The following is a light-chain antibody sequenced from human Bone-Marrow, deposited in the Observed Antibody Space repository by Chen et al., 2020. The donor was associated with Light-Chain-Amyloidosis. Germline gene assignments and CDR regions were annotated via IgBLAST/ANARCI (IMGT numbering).Light chain of an antibody. CDR1: SSNIGAGYD. V-gene: IGLV1-40*01. CDR2: GNS. CDR3: QSYDTSLSGSV. J-gene: IGLJ2*01. Sequence: QSVLTQPPSVSGAPGQRVTLSCTGSSSNIGAGYDVHWYRQLPGTAPKLLISGNSNRPSGVPDRFSGSRSGNSASLAISWLQAEDESDYYCQSYDTSLSGSVFGGGTKLTVL.